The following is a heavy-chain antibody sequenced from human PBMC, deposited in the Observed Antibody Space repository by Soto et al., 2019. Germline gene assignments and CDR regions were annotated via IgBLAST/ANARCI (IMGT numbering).Heavy chain of an antibody. CDR3: ERVGCISTSCYGPTDYYYYYGMDV. CDR1: GYTFTSYG. V-gene: IGHV1-18*01. J-gene: IGHJ6*02. CDR2: ISAYNGNT. Sequence: QVQLVQSGAEVKKPGASVKVSCKASGYTFTSYGISWVRQAPGQGLEWMGWISAYNGNTNYAQKLQGRVTMTTDTSTSTAYMELRSLRSDDTAVYYCERVGCISTSCYGPTDYYYYYGMDVWGQGTTVTVSS. D-gene: IGHD2-2*01.